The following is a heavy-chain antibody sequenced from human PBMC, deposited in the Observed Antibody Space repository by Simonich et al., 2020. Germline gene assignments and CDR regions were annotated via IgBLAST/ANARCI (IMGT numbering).Heavy chain of an antibody. Sequence: QLQLQESGPGLVKPSETLSLTCTVSGGSISSSSYYWGWIRQPPGKGLEWIGSIYYSGSTYYNPSLKSGVTISVDTSKNQFSLKLSSGTAAETAVYYCARHQGYCSGGSCYSHWYFDLWGRGTLVTVSS. J-gene: IGHJ2*01. D-gene: IGHD2-15*01. CDR3: ARHQGYCSGGSCYSHWYFDL. CDR2: IYYSGST. CDR1: GGSISSSSYY. V-gene: IGHV4-39*01.